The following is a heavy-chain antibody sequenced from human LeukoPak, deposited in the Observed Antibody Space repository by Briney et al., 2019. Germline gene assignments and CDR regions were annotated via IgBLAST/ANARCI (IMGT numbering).Heavy chain of an antibody. CDR3: ARLVIRDYYYYYMDV. V-gene: IGHV1-8*01. Sequence: GASVKVSCKASGYTFTSYDINWVRQATGQGLEWMGWMNPNSGNTGCAQKFQGRVTMTRNTSISTAYMELSSLRSEDTAVYYCARLVIRDYYYYYMDVWGKGTTVTVSS. CDR1: GYTFTSYD. CDR2: MNPNSGNT. J-gene: IGHJ6*03. D-gene: IGHD3-9*01.